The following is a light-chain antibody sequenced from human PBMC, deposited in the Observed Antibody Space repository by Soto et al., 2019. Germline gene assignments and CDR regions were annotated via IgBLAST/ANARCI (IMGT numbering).Light chain of an antibody. CDR2: DDD. CDR1: SSNIGGNS. V-gene: IGLV1-51*01. J-gene: IGLJ1*01. Sequence: QSVLTQPPSVSAAPGQKVTISCSGSSSNIGGNSVSWYQQLPGTAPKLLIYDDDKRPSGIPDRFSGSKSGTSATLGITGFQTGDEADYYCASYSTTSTPYVFGTGTKVTV. CDR3: ASYSTTSTPYV.